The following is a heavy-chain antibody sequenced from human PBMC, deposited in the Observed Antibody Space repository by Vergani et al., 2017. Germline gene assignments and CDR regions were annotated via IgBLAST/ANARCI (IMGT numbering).Heavy chain of an antibody. Sequence: EVQLVESGGGLVKPGGSLRLSCAASGFTFSSYSMNWVRQAPGKGLEWVSSISSSSSYIYYADSVKGRFTISRDNAKNSLYLQMNSLRAEDTAVYYCARLKGAERRSMDVWGQGTSVTVSS. V-gene: IGHV3-21*01. CDR2: ISSSSSYI. CDR3: ARLKGAERRSMDV. CDR1: GFTFSSYS. D-gene: IGHD3-16*01. J-gene: IGHJ6*02.